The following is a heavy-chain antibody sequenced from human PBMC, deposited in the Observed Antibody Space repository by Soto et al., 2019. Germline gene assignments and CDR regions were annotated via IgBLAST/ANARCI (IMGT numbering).Heavy chain of an antibody. D-gene: IGHD3-22*01. CDR1: GYTFTSYD. CDR3: AKSLDSSGYYHFDY. CDR2: MNPNSGNT. Sequence: ASVKVSCKASGYTFTSYDINWVRQATGQGLEWMGWMNPNSGNTGYAQKFQGRVTMTRNTSISTAYMELSSLRSEDTAVYYCAKSLDSSGYYHFDYWGQGTLVTVSS. J-gene: IGHJ4*02. V-gene: IGHV1-8*01.